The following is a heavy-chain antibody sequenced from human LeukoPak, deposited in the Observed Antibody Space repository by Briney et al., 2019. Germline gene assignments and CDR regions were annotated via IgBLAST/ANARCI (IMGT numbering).Heavy chain of an antibody. CDR1: GYTFTSSD. V-gene: IGHV1-18*01. CDR3: ARDQDCSGGSCYGY. D-gene: IGHD2-15*01. CDR2: MNPNSGNT. Sequence: ASVKVSCKASGYTFTSSDFNWVRQATGQGLEWMGWMNPNSGNTNYAQKLQGRVTMTTDTSTSTAYMELRSLRSDDTAVYYCARDQDCSGGSCYGYWGQGTLVTVSS. J-gene: IGHJ4*02.